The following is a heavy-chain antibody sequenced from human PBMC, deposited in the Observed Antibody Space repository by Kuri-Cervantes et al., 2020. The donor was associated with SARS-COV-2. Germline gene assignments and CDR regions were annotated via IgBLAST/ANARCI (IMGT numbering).Heavy chain of an antibody. Sequence: ASVQVSCKASGYTLTGYYMHWVRQAPGQGLEWMGWINPNSGGTNYAQKFQGRVTMTRDTSISTAYMELSRLRSDDTAVYYCARGYCISTSRHYDYYYMDVWGKGTTVTVSS. CDR3: ARGYCISTSRHYDYYYMDV. CDR2: INPNSGGT. CDR1: GYTLTGYY. D-gene: IGHD2-2*01. V-gene: IGHV1-2*02. J-gene: IGHJ6*03.